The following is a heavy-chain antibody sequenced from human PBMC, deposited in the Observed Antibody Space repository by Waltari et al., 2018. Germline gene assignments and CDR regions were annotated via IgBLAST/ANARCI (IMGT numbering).Heavy chain of an antibody. J-gene: IGHJ3*01. CDR3: ARGRDSAFDV. Sequence: QVQLQQSGPGLVGPSQTLSLPCAISGDHVSRNGAAWNWIRQSPSRGLEWLGRTYYRSKWSNDYATSVKSRMTINPDTSKNQFSLQLNSVTPEDTAVYFCARGRDSAFDVWGQGTTITVSS. CDR2: TYYRSKWSN. CDR1: GDHVSRNGAA. V-gene: IGHV6-1*01.